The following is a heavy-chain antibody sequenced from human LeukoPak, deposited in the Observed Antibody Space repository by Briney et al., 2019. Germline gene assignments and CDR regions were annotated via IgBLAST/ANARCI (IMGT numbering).Heavy chain of an antibody. D-gene: IGHD5-18*01. J-gene: IGHJ4*02. Sequence: GGSLRLSCAASGFTFSSYSMNWVRQAPGKGLEWVSSISSSSSYIYYADSVKGRFTISRDNAKNSLYLQMNSLRAEDTAVYYCARAGSGYSYGNPKYWGQGTLVTVSS. CDR1: GFTFSSYS. V-gene: IGHV3-21*01. CDR2: ISSSSSYI. CDR3: ARAGSGYSYGNPKY.